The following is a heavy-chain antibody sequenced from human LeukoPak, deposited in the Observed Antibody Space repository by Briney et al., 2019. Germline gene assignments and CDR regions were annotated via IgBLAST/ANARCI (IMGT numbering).Heavy chain of an antibody. D-gene: IGHD2-21*02. J-gene: IGHJ3*02. CDR2: INTNTGNP. Sequence: ASVKVSCKASGYTFTSYAMNWVRQAPGQGLEWMGWINTNTGNPTYAQGFTGRFVFSLDTSVSTAYLQISSLKAEDTAVYYCARVPGTVVVTASAAFDIWGQGTMVTVPS. CDR1: GYTFTSYA. CDR3: ARVPGTVVVTASAAFDI. V-gene: IGHV7-4-1*02.